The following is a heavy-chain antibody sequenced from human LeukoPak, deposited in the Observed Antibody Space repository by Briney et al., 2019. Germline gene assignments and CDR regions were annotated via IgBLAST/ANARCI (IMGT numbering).Heavy chain of an antibody. J-gene: IGHJ4*02. Sequence: GGSLRLSCTAPGFAFSFSASGFHWVRPAPGKGLEWVAFIQNDATEKSYADSVKGRCTTSRDNSKKAVYLQVNSLRAEDTAVYYCASEGGPIEIGEFDYWGRGTLVTVSS. V-gene: IGHV3-33*05. CDR3: ASEGGPIEIGEFDY. D-gene: IGHD3-16*02. CDR1: GFAFSFSASG. CDR2: IQNDATEK.